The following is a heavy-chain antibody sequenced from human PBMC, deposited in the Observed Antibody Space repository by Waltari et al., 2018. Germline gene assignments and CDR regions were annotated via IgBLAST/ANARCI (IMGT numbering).Heavy chain of an antibody. CDR3: ARSVLGRWAHPELDF. CDR1: GFNFDESA. V-gene: IGHV3-9*01. CDR2: INWSSSNI. J-gene: IGHJ4*02. Sequence: EVHLAESGGGLVQPGRSLRLSCVASGFNFDESAMHWVRQEPGKGLEWLSGINWSSSNIGYVDSVKGRFTISRDNAKNSLYLQAGSLRVEDTAVYYCARSVLGRWAHPELDFWGQGILVTVSS. D-gene: IGHD1-26*01.